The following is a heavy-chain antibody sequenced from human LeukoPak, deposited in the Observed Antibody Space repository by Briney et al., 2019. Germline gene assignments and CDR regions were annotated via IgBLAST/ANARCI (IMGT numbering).Heavy chain of an antibody. D-gene: IGHD2-21*02. CDR1: GFTFSSYA. V-gene: IGHV3-23*01. CDR2: ISGSGGST. CDR3: AKEETAYCGGDCYRSAFDI. Sequence: GGSLRLSCAASGFTFSSYAMSWVRQAPGKGLKWVSDISGSGGSTYYADSVKGRFTISRDNSKNTLYLQMNSLRAEDTAVYYCAKEETAYCGGDCYRSAFDIWGQGTMVTVSS. J-gene: IGHJ3*02.